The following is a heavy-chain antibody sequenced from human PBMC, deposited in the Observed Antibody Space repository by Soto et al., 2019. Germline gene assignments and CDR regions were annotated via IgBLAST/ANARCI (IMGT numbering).Heavy chain of an antibody. CDR1: GFTFSTYG. D-gene: IGHD3-10*01. Sequence: GGSLRLSCAASGFTFSTYGMQWVRQAPGKGLEWVAVISYDGYLKYYVGAVKGRFTVARDNSNNTLFLEMNSLRVEDTAVYFCAKDFKVSGSHYGTLNYYYGMDVWGQGTTVTVSS. CDR3: AKDFKVSGSHYGTLNYYYGMDV. V-gene: IGHV3-30*18. J-gene: IGHJ6*02. CDR2: ISYDGYLK.